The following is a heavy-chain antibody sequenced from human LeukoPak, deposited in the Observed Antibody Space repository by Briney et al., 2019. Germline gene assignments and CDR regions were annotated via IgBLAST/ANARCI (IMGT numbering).Heavy chain of an antibody. J-gene: IGHJ4*02. CDR1: GFTFSNYY. V-gene: IGHV3-21*01. D-gene: IGHD6-19*01. CDR3: ATGVRGYNSALDY. CDR2: ISSGSSYI. Sequence: AGGSLRLSCAASGFTFSNYYMNWVRQAPGKGLEWVSSISSGSSYIYYADSLKGRFTISRDNAQNSLYLQMNSLRAEDTAVYYCATGVRGYNSALDYWGQRTLVTVSP.